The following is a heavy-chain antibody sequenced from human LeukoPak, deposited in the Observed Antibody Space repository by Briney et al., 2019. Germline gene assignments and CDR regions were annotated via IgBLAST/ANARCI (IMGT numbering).Heavy chain of an antibody. CDR1: GFTFSNYW. CDR2: IKEDGSEK. CDR3: ARTIGGY. Sequence: PGGSLRLSCAASGFTFSNYWMSWVRQAPGKGLEWVANIKEDGSEKHYVDSVKGRFTISRDNAKNSLYLQMNSLRVEDTAVYYCARTIGGYWGQGTLVTVSS. J-gene: IGHJ4*02. D-gene: IGHD3-10*01. V-gene: IGHV3-7*03.